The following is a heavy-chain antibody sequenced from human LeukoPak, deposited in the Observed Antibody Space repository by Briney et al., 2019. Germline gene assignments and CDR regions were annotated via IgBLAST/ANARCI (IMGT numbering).Heavy chain of an antibody. CDR1: GGSISSGSYY. CDR2: IYTSGST. V-gene: IGHV4-61*02. J-gene: IGHJ4*02. Sequence: SETLSLTCTVSGGSISSGSYYWSWIRQPTGKGLEWIGRIYTSGSTNYNPSLKSRVTISVDTSKNQFSLKLSSVTAADTAVYYCARSYSSSWYDYWGQGTLVTVSS. D-gene: IGHD6-13*01. CDR3: ARSYSSSWYDY.